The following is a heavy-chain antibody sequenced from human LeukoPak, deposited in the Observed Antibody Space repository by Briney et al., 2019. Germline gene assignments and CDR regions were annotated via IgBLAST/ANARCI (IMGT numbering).Heavy chain of an antibody. V-gene: IGHV4-59*01. CDR1: GGSISSSY. J-gene: IGHJ5*02. D-gene: IGHD1-26*01. Sequence: SETLSLTCTVSGGSISSSYWSWIRQPPGKGLGWIGYIYYSGNTNYNPSLKSRVTVSVDTSKIQFSLRLSSVTAADTAVYYCARGPSGSYGFRFDPWGQGTLVTVSS. CDR3: ARGPSGSYGFRFDP. CDR2: IYYSGNT.